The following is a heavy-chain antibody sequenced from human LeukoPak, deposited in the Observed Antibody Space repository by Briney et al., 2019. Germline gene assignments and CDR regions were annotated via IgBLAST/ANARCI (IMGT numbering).Heavy chain of an antibody. Sequence: SQTLSLTCAISGDSVSDNSAAWNWIRQSPSRGLEWLGRTYYRSNWYYNYAISVKSRITVTPDTSKNQFSLQLNSVTPEDTAVYYCARDLCDSANCPNGWIDAWGQGTLVTVSS. J-gene: IGHJ5*02. CDR3: ARDLCDSANCPNGWIDA. CDR2: TYYRSNWYY. CDR1: GDSVSDNSAA. V-gene: IGHV6-1*01. D-gene: IGHD3-22*01.